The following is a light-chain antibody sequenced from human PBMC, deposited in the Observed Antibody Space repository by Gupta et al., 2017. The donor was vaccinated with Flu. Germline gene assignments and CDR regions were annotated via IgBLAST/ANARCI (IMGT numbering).Light chain of an antibody. CDR3: QVWDSSSDHRV. J-gene: IGLJ3*02. CDR1: NIGSKS. CDR2: ADS. Sequence: SYVLTQPPSVSVAPGKTARITCGGNNIGSKSVHWYQQKPGQAPALVVYADSDRPSGIPERFSGSNSGNTATLTISRVEAGDEADYYCQVWDSSSDHRVFGGGTKLTVL. V-gene: IGLV3-21*03.